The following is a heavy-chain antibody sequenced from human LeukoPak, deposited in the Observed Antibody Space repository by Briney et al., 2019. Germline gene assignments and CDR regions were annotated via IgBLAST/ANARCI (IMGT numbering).Heavy chain of an antibody. V-gene: IGHV4-31*03. CDR1: GGSIISSGYY. Sequence: SETLSLTCTVSGGSIISSGYYWSWIRQHPGTGLEWIGYIFYTGINYYNPSLKSRVTISVDTSKNQFSLKLSSVTAADTAVYYCARERSYSYGKDGFDTWGQGTMVTVSS. CDR2: IFYTGIN. J-gene: IGHJ3*02. D-gene: IGHD5-18*01. CDR3: ARERSYSYGKDGFDT.